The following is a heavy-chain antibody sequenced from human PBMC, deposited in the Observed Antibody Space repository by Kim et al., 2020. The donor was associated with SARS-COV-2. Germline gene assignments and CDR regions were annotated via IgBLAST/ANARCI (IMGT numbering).Heavy chain of an antibody. V-gene: IGHV3-23*01. D-gene: IGHD6-13*01. CDR1: GLTFSTYA. CDR2: ISGSGGST. J-gene: IGHJ2*01. Sequence: GGSLRLSCAASGLTFSTYAMSWVRQAPGKGLQWVSAISGSGGSTYYADSVKGRFTISRDNSKNTLYVQMNSLRVEDTAVYYCAKDSDPIAAAGYWYFDLWGRGTLVTVSS. CDR3: AKDSDPIAAAGYWYFDL.